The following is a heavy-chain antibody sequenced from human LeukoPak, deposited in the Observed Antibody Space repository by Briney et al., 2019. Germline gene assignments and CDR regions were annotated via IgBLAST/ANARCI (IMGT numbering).Heavy chain of an antibody. V-gene: IGHV3-48*04. Sequence: GGSLRLSCAASGFTFSSYSMNWVRQAPGKGLEWVSYISSSSSTIYYADSVKGRFTISRDNAKNSLCLQMNSLRAEDTAVYYCARPDSSGYYSFYFDYWGQGTLVTVSS. CDR1: GFTFSSYS. J-gene: IGHJ4*02. D-gene: IGHD3-22*01. CDR3: ARPDSSGYYSFYFDY. CDR2: ISSSSSTI.